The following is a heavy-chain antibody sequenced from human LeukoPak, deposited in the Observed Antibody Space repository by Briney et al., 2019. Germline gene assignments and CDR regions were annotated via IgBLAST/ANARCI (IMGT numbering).Heavy chain of an antibody. Sequence: GGTLRLSCAASGFTFSHYGMTWVRQAPGKGLEWVSAISGSGGSTYYAGSVKGRFTISRDNSKNTLYLQMNNLRAEDTAIYYCAKAANYDILTGYYLDYWGQGTLVTVSS. CDR3: AKAANYDILTGYYLDY. V-gene: IGHV3-23*01. J-gene: IGHJ4*02. CDR2: ISGSGGST. D-gene: IGHD3-9*01. CDR1: GFTFSHYG.